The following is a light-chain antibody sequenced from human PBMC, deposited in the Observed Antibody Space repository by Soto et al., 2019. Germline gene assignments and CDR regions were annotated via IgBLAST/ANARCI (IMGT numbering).Light chain of an antibody. CDR1: QSVNTN. Sequence: EIVMTQSPATLYVSPGDSATLSCRASQSVNTNVAWYRQDPGQAPRLVIYGASTKAAGTPGRFTGSGSGTDFTLTISRLEPEDFAVYFCHQYGGSPITFGQGTRLEIK. CDR2: GAS. J-gene: IGKJ5*01. CDR3: HQYGGSPIT. V-gene: IGKV3-20*01.